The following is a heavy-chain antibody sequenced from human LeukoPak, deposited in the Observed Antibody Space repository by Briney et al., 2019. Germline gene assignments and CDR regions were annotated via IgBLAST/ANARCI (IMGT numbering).Heavy chain of an antibody. CDR1: GFTFSSYW. V-gene: IGHV3-7*01. J-gene: IGHJ4*02. D-gene: IGHD2-2*01. Sequence: GSLRLSCAAYGFTFSSYWMSWVRQAPGKGLEWVANINQDGGEKFYVDSVKGRFTISRDNAKNSLYLQMNSLRAEDTAMYYCARDIVVVPATFDYWGQGTLVSVSS. CDR2: INQDGGEK. CDR3: ARDIVVVPATFDY.